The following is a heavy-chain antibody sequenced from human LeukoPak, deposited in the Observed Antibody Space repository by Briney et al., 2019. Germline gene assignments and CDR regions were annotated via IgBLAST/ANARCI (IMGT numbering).Heavy chain of an antibody. J-gene: IGHJ4*02. CDR2: ISGSGGST. V-gene: IGHV3-23*01. Sequence: GGSLRLSCAASGFTFSSYAMSWVSQAPGKGLEWVSAISGSGGSTYYADSVKGRFTISRDNSKNTLYLQMNSLRAENTAVYYCAKRGGSWPAFDYRGQGTLVTVYS. CDR3: AKRGGSWPAFDY. CDR1: GFTFSSYA. D-gene: IGHD6-13*01.